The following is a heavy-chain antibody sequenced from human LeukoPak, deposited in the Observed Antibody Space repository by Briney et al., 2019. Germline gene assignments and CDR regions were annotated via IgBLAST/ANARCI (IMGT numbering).Heavy chain of an antibody. J-gene: IGHJ4*02. V-gene: IGHV3-21*01. CDR3: ARGLGIFWVDY. Sequence: PGGSLRLSCAASGFTFSSYSMNWVRQAPGKGLEWVSSISSSSSYIYYAGSVKGRFTISRDNAKNSLYLQMNSLRAEDTAVYYCARGLGIFWVDYWGQGTLVTVSS. CDR1: GFTFSSYS. D-gene: IGHD7-27*01. CDR2: ISSSSSYI.